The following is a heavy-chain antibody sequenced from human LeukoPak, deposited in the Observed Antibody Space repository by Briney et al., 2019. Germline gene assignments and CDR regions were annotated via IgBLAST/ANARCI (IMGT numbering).Heavy chain of an antibody. Sequence: APVKVSCKASGYTFTSYYMHWVRQAPGQGLEWMGWISAYNGNTNYAQKLQGRVTMTTDTPTSTAYMELRSLRSDDTAVYYCARGDYCSSTSCRFSEPRHDYWGQGTLVTVSS. CDR3: ARGDYCSSTSCRFSEPRHDY. J-gene: IGHJ4*02. CDR1: GYTFTSYY. V-gene: IGHV1-18*04. CDR2: ISAYNGNT. D-gene: IGHD2-2*01.